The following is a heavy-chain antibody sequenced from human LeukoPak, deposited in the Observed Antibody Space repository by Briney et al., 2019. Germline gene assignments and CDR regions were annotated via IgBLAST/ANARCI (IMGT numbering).Heavy chain of an antibody. CDR2: INHSGST. V-gene: IGHV4-34*01. Sequence: SETLSLTCAVYGGSFSGYYWSWIRQPPGKGLEWIGEINHSGSTNYNPSLKSRVTISVDTSKNQFSLRLSSVTAADTAVYYCARQLMIDYYYYYYYMDVWGRGTTVTISS. CDR1: GGSFSGYY. D-gene: IGHD3-22*01. J-gene: IGHJ6*03. CDR3: ARQLMIDYYYYYYYMDV.